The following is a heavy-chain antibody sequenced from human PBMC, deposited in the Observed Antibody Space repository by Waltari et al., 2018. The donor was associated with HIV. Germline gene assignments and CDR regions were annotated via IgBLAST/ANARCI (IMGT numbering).Heavy chain of an antibody. CDR3: ARLDTAVGYDAFDI. CDR1: GYSLSSGYY. Sequence: QMQMQESGPGLVKSSETLSLTCTVSGYSLSSGYYLAWHRPPPGKGREWLGTLDHSGSIYHNPSLKSRLTISGDTSNNQFSRKRTSVTAADTAVYFCARLDTAVGYDAFDIWGQGTMVTVSS. D-gene: IGHD5-18*01. CDR2: LDHSGSI. J-gene: IGHJ3*02. V-gene: IGHV4-38-2*02.